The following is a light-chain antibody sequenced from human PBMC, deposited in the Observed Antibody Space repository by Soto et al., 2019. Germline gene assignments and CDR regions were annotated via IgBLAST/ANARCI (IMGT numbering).Light chain of an antibody. CDR1: SSDVGGSKC. V-gene: IGLV2-14*01. CDR2: EVN. CDR3: CSFTSNSTYV. J-gene: IGLJ1*01. Sequence: QSVLTQPASVSGSPGQSITLSCTGTSSDVGGSKCVSWYQQHPGKAPKLMIYEVNNRPSGVSSRFSGSKSGNTASLTISGLQAEDETDDYCCSFTSNSTYVFGTGTKLTVL.